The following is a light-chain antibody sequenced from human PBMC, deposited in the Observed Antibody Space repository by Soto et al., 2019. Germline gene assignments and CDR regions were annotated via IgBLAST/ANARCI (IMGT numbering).Light chain of an antibody. CDR1: QSVSSSY. CDR3: QQYGSSLVP. Sequence: EIVLTQSPGTLSLSPGERATLSCRASQSVSSSYLAWYQQKPGQAPRLLFYDASSRAIGIPAGFSGSGSGTDFTLTRSRLEPEDFAVYYCQQYGSSLVPFGQGTKLEIK. V-gene: IGKV3-20*01. CDR2: DAS. J-gene: IGKJ2*01.